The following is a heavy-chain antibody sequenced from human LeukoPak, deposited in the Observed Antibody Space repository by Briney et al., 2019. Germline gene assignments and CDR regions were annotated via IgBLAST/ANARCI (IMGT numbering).Heavy chain of an antibody. D-gene: IGHD5-18*01. CDR3: ARASDGTEDY. V-gene: IGHV3-30*04. CDR1: GFTFSSYA. CDR2: ISYDGSNK. Sequence: GRSLRLSCAASGFTFSSYAMHWVRQAPGKGLEWVAVISYDGSNKYYADSVKGRFTISRDNSKNTLYLRMNSLRAEDTAVYYCARASDGTEDYWGQGTLVTVSS. J-gene: IGHJ4*02.